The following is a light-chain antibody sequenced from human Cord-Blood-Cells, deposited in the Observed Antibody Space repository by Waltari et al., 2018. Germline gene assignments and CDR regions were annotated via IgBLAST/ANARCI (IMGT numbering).Light chain of an antibody. CDR1: SSDVGGYNY. CDR2: DVS. V-gene: IGLV2-14*01. CDR3: SSYTSSSTPV. J-gene: IGLJ3*02. Sequence: QSALTQPASVSGSPGQSIPISCTGTSSDVGGYNYVSWYHQHPGKAPKLVIYDVSNRPSGGSNRFSGSKSGNTASLTISGLQAEDEADYYCSSYTSSSTPVFGGGTKLTVL.